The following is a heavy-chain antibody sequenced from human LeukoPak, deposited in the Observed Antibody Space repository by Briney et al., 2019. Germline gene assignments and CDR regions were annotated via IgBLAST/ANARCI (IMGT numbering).Heavy chain of an antibody. V-gene: IGHV3-30*18. D-gene: IGHD4-17*01. CDR1: GFTFSSYG. CDR2: ISYDGSNK. Sequence: PGGSLRLSCAASGFTFSSYGMHWVRQAPGKGLEWVAVISYDGSNKYYADSVKGRFTISRDNSKNTLYLQMNSLRAEDTAVYYCAKAFYGDYVSVGDAFDIWGQGTMVTVSS. CDR3: AKAFYGDYVSVGDAFDI. J-gene: IGHJ3*02.